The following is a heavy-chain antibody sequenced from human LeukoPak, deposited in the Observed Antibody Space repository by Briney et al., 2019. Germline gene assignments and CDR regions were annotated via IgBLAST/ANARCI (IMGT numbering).Heavy chain of an antibody. Sequence: GRSLRLSCAASGFTFSSYAMHWVRQAPGKGLEWVAVISYDGSNKYYADSVKGRFTISRDNAKNLMYLQMNNLRAEDTAVYYCARDRAMAGLDYWGQGTRVIVSS. CDR3: ARDRAMAGLDY. CDR2: ISYDGSNK. CDR1: GFTFSSYA. V-gene: IGHV3-30-3*01. D-gene: IGHD6-19*01. J-gene: IGHJ4*02.